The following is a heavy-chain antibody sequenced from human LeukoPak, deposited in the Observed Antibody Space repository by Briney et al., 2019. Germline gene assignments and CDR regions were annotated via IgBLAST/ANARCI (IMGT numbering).Heavy chain of an antibody. D-gene: IGHD5-18*01. CDR3: ARDLGYSYGYRFDP. CDR1: GGSFSGYY. J-gene: IGHJ5*02. V-gene: IGHV4-34*01. Sequence: PSETLSLTCAVYGGSFSGYYWSWIRQPPGKGLEWIGEINHNGSTNYNPSLKSRVTISVDTSKKQFSLKVRSVTATDTAVYYCARDLGYSYGYRFDPWGQGTLVTVSS. CDR2: INHNGST.